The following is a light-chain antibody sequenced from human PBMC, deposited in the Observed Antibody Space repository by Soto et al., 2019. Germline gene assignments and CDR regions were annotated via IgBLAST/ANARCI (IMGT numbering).Light chain of an antibody. Sequence: LPQPASVTGSPGESITISCTGTSSDVGSYTLVSWYQQHPGKAPKLMIYEVSKRPSGVSNRFSGSKSGNTASLTISGLQGEDEADYYCCSYAGSSTYVFGTGTKSPS. V-gene: IGLV2-23*02. CDR2: EVS. CDR1: SSDVGSYTL. J-gene: IGLJ1*01. CDR3: CSYAGSSTYV.